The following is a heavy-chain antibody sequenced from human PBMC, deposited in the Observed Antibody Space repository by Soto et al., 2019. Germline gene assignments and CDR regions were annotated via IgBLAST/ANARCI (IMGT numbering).Heavy chain of an antibody. Sequence: QVQLVESGGGLVKPGGSLRLSCAASGFTFSDYWMSWIRQTPGKGLEWVSYISKSGSNLYYADSVKGRFTISRDSAKNSLYLKINSPRADDTAVYYCGGAKLGVGDVFEIWGQGTMVTVSS. J-gene: IGHJ3*02. D-gene: IGHD7-27*01. V-gene: IGHV3-11*01. CDR2: ISKSGSNL. CDR1: GFTFSDYW. CDR3: GGAKLGVGDVFEI.